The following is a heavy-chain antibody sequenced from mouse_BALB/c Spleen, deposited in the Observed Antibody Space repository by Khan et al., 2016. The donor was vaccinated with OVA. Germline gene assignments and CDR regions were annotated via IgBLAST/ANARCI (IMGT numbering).Heavy chain of an antibody. CDR2: IYPGTDNT. Sequence: VELVESGAELVRPGASVKLSCKTSGYIFTSYWIHWVKQRSGQGLEWIARIYPGTDNTYYNEKFKDKATLTADTSSRTAYMQLSSLKSEDSDVYFCAIEEGFNMVDHWGQGTTLTVSS. CDR3: AIEEGFNMVDH. V-gene: IGHV1S132*01. CDR1: GYIFTSYW. J-gene: IGHJ2*01.